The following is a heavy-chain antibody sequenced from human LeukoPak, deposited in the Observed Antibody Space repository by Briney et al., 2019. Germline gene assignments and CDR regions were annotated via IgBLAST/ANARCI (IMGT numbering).Heavy chain of an antibody. CDR3: ATDRPRAYYGGKWYFDL. D-gene: IGHD1-26*01. CDR2: INPNSGGT. J-gene: IGHJ2*01. V-gene: IGHV1-2*04. CDR1: GYTFTGYY. Sequence: ASVKVSCKASGYTFTGYYMHWVRQAPGQGLEWMGWINPNSGGTNYAQKFQGWVTMTRDTSISTAYMELSRLRSEDTAVYYCATDRPRAYYGGKWYFDLWGRGTLVTVSS.